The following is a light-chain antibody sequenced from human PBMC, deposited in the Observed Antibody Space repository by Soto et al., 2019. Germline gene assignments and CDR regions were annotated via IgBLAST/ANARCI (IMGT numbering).Light chain of an antibody. CDR1: QSISNY. CDR3: QQRSIWPT. J-gene: IGKJ1*01. V-gene: IGKV3-11*01. Sequence: EIVLTQSPATLSLSPGDGATLSCRASQSISNYLAWYQQKPGQAPRLLIYDASNRATGVPARFSGTGSGTDFTPTISSLEPEDFAVYYCQQRSIWPTFGQGTKVEIE. CDR2: DAS.